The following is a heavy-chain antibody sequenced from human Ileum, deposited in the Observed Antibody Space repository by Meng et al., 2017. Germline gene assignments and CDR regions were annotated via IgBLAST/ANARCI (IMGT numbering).Heavy chain of an antibody. CDR1: GYSFTNYW. CDR2: ISPSESDV. Sequence: GESLKISCKGSGYSFTNYWVGWVRQRPGKGLEWMGIISPSESDVRYSPSFQGQVTISADKSISTAYLHWSSLKASDIAMYYRARVKTIRDPFDYWGQGTLVTVSS. D-gene: IGHD3-10*01. V-gene: IGHV5-51*01. J-gene: IGHJ4*02. CDR3: ARVKTIRDPFDY.